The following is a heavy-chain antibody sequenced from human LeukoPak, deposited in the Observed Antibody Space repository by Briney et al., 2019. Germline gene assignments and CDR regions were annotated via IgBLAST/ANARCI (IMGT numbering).Heavy chain of an antibody. V-gene: IGHV3-7*01. J-gene: IGHJ3*02. CDR1: GFTFSSYW. Sequence: PGGSLRLSCAASGFTFSSYWMSWGRQAPGKGLECVANIKPDGSEKNYVDSVKGRFTISRDNDRYLLFLQMTSLRAEDTGVYYCARSRRAFDIWGHGTMVTVSS. CDR3: ARSRRAFDI. D-gene: IGHD6-6*01. CDR2: IKPDGSEK.